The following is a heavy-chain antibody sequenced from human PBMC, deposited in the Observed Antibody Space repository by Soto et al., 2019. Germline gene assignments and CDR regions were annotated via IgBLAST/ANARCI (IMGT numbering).Heavy chain of an antibody. CDR3: ARGPSGDKVDY. D-gene: IGHD3-10*01. V-gene: IGHV4-30-4*01. CDR2: IYNGGCT. J-gene: IGHJ4*02. CDR1: GGSISTVNDC. Sequence: QVQLQESGPGLVKPSETLSLTCTVSGGSISTVNDCWSWIRQSPDKGLEWIGHIYNGGCTYNNPSDKRRVTVAVDTSKKHSPLKLSPVSVADTAVYYCARGPSGDKVDYWGQGTLVSASS.